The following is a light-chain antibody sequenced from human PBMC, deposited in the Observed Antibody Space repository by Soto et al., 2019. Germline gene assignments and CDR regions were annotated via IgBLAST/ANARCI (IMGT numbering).Light chain of an antibody. Sequence: EVVLTQSPVTLSLSPGERATLCCRASQSVSSYLAWYQQKPGQAPRLLIYDVSNRATGIPARFSGSGSGTDFTLTISRLEPEDFAVYYCQQRSNWPLTFGQGTKVDI. CDR3: QQRSNWPLT. V-gene: IGKV3-11*01. J-gene: IGKJ1*01. CDR1: QSVSSY. CDR2: DVS.